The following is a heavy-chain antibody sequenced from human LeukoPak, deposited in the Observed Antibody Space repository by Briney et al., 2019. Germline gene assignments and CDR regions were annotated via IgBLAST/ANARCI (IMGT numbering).Heavy chain of an antibody. Sequence: PGGSLRLSCAVSGITFSSYWMSWVRQAPGKGLEWVANIKDDGSEKYYVDSVKGRFTISRDNAKNSLYLQMNSLRAEDTAVYYCARDQLFVGATWNYFYMDVWGKGTTVTVSS. V-gene: IGHV3-7*01. D-gene: IGHD1-26*01. CDR2: IKDDGSEK. CDR1: GITFSSYW. CDR3: ARDQLFVGATWNYFYMDV. J-gene: IGHJ6*03.